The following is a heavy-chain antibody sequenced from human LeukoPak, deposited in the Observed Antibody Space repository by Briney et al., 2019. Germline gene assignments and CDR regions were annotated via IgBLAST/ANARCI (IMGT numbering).Heavy chain of an antibody. CDR3: ARVYYDFWSGYYRFDP. D-gene: IGHD3-3*01. V-gene: IGHV3-11*04. CDR1: GFTFSDYY. Sequence: PGGSLRLSCAASGFTFSDYYISWIRQAPGKGLEWVSYISSSGSTIYYADSVKCRFTISRDNAKNSLHLQMNSLRAEDTAVYYCARVYYDFWSGYYRFDPWGQGTLVTVSS. J-gene: IGHJ5*02. CDR2: ISSSGSTI.